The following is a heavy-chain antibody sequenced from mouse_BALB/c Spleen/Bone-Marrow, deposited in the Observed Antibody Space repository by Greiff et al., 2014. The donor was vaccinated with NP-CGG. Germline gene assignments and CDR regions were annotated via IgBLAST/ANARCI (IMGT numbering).Heavy chain of an antibody. CDR3: TSPSFYYGISYWYFDV. J-gene: IGHJ1*01. Sequence: VQLQQSGSELVKPGASVKLSCAASGFNIKDTYMHWVKQRPEQGLEWIGRIDPANGDTKYDPKFQGKATITADTSSNTAYLQLSSLTSEDTAVYYCTSPSFYYGISYWYFDVWGAGTTVTVSS. V-gene: IGHV14-3*02. D-gene: IGHD1-1*01. CDR2: IDPANGDT. CDR1: GFNIKDTY.